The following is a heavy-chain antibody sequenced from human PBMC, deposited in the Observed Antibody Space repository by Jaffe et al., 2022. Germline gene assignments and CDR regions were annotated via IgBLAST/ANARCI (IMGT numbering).Heavy chain of an antibody. CDR3: ARILEDIVVVPAAPNWFDP. D-gene: IGHD2-2*01. CDR1: GFSLSNARMG. Sequence: QVTLKESGPVLVKPTETLTLTCTVSGFSLSNARMGVSWIRQPPGKALEWLAHIFSNDEKSYSTSLKSRLTISKDTSKSQVVLTMTNMDPVDTATYYCARILEDIVVVPAAPNWFDPWGQGTLVTVSS. J-gene: IGHJ5*02. V-gene: IGHV2-26*01. CDR2: IFSNDEK.